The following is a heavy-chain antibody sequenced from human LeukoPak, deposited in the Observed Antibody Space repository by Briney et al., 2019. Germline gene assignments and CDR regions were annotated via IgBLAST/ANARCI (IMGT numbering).Heavy chain of an antibody. Sequence: GGSLRLSCAASGFTVSSNYMSWVRQAPGKGLEWVSSISSRGSYIYFADSVKGRFTISRDNAKNSLYLQMNSLRAEDTAVYYCAREINIDYWGQGTLVTVSS. CDR1: GFTVSSNY. D-gene: IGHD5-24*01. CDR3: AREINIDY. V-gene: IGHV3-21*01. J-gene: IGHJ4*02. CDR2: ISSRGSYI.